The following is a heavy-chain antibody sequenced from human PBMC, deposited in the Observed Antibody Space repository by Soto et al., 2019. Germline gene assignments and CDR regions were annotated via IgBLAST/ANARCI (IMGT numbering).Heavy chain of an antibody. CDR1: GFTFNNYA. CDR2: IRNSGGFT. J-gene: IGHJ4*02. CDR3: AKDYFETKGPYFFDY. V-gene: IGHV3-23*01. D-gene: IGHD1-26*01. Sequence: VQLLESGGGLVQPGVSLRLSCAASGFTFNNYAMNWVRQAPGTGLEWVSAIRNSGGFTYYADSVKGRFTISRDNSKNTLYLHMNSLRAEDTALYYCAKDYFETKGPYFFDYWGQGTLVTVSS.